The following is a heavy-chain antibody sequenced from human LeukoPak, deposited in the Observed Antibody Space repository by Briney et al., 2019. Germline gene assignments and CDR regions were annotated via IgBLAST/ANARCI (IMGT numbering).Heavy chain of an antibody. V-gene: IGHV4-4*02. CDR1: GDSISSSKW. CDR2: IHHGGST. D-gene: IGHD2-2*01. Sequence: PSETLSLTCAVSGDSISSSKWWSWVRQAPGKGLEWIGEIHHGGSTNYNPSLKSRVTISVDKSKNQFSLNLTSVTAADTAVYYCARATRFNIVVVPAGWFDPLGPGNPGHRLL. J-gene: IGHJ5*02. CDR3: ARATRFNIVVVPAGWFDP.